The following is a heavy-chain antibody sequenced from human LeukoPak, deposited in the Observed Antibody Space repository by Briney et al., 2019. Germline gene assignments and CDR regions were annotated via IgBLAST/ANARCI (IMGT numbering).Heavy chain of an antibody. J-gene: IGHJ4*02. Sequence: GGSLRLSCAASGLTFSSYGMHWVRQAPGKGLEWVAFIRYDGSNKYYADSVKGRFTISRDNSKNTLYLQMNSLRAEDTAVYYCAKDSGNSDYFDYWGQGTLVTVSS. CDR3: AKDSGNSDYFDY. CDR2: IRYDGSNK. CDR1: GLTFSSYG. V-gene: IGHV3-30*02. D-gene: IGHD4-23*01.